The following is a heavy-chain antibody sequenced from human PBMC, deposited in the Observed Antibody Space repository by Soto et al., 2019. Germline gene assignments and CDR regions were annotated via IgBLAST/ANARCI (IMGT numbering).Heavy chain of an antibody. J-gene: IGHJ4*02. Sequence: PGGSLRLSCAASEFTFANAWISWVRQAPGKGLEWVGRIKSKADGGTTDYAAPVKGRFTISRDESQNTLYLQMNSLKTEDTAVYYCTSLYYGHWGQGTLVTVSP. V-gene: IGHV3-15*01. CDR3: TSLYYGH. D-gene: IGHD4-17*01. CDR2: IKSKADGGTT. CDR1: EFTFANAW.